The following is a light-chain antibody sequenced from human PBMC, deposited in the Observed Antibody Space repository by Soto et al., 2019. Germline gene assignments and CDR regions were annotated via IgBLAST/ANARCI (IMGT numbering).Light chain of an antibody. CDR3: QSDDRSRSGLV. CDR1: SSNIGAGYN. J-gene: IGLJ3*02. V-gene: IGLV1-40*01. Sequence: QSVLTQPPSVSGAPGQRVTISCTGSSSNIGAGYNVHWYQQLPGTAPKLLIYGNSNRPSGVPDRFSGSKSGTSASLAITGRQADDEADYYCQSDDRSRSGLVFGGGTKLTVL. CDR2: GNS.